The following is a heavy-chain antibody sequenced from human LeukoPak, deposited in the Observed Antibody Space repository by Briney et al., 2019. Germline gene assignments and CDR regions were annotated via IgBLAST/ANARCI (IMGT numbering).Heavy chain of an antibody. J-gene: IGHJ3*02. V-gene: IGHV4-4*02. CDR1: GASISSNNW. CDR3: AREVIEGWIPDAFDI. D-gene: IGHD2-21*01. Sequence: KPSGTLSLTCAVSGASISSNNWWSWVRQPPGKGLEWIGEIFFTGTTTYNPSLKSRVSMSLDKSKNQFSLNLTSVTAADTAIYYCAREVIEGWIPDAFDIWGQGTMVTVSS. CDR2: IFFTGTT.